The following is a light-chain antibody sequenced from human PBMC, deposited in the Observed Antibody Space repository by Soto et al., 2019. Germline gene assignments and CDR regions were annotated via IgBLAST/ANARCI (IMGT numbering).Light chain of an antibody. CDR3: LLFYSGTNWV. CDR2: DTT. CDR1: TGAVTSGHY. J-gene: IGLJ3*02. V-gene: IGLV7-46*01. Sequence: QAVVTQEPSLTVSPGGTVTLTCGSSTGAVTSGHYPYWFQQKPGQAPRTLIYDTTNKHSWTPARISGSLLGGKAALTLAGAQTDDEADYYCLLFYSGTNWVCGGGTKVTVL.